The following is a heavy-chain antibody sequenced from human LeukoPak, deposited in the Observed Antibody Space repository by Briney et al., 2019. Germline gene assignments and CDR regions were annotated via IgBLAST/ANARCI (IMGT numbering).Heavy chain of an antibody. D-gene: IGHD6-13*01. CDR1: GGSISSYY. V-gene: IGHV4-59*01. CDR2: IYYSGST. J-gene: IGHJ4*02. Sequence: SETLSLTCTVSGGSISSYYWSWIRQPPGKGLEWIGYIYYSGSTNYNPSLRSRVTISVETSKNEFSLKLRSVTAADTAVYYCARVTGYRIEDYFDYWGQGTLVTVSS. CDR3: ARVTGYRIEDYFDY.